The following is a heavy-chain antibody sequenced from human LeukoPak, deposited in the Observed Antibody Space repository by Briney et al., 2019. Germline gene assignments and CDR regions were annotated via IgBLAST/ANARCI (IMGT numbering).Heavy chain of an antibody. CDR3: ARAIAAAGTQYYFDY. CDR1: GGSISSYY. D-gene: IGHD6-13*01. Sequence: SETLSLTCTVSGGSISSYYWSWIRQPPGKGLEWIGYIYYSGSTNYNPSLKSRVTISVDTSKNQFSLKLSSVTAADTAVYYCARAIAAAGTQYYFDYWGQGTLVTVSS. V-gene: IGHV4-59*12. CDR2: IYYSGST. J-gene: IGHJ4*02.